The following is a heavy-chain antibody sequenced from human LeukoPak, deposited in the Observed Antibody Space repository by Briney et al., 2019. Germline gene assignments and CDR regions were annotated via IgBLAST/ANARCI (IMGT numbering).Heavy chain of an antibody. Sequence: SETLSLTCTVSGYSISSVYYWGWIRQPPGKGLEWIGNIYHSGSTYYIPSLKSRVTISIDTSKNQFSLKLSSVTAADTAVYYCARDSSSRYSSSWYAVGDFDSWGQGTLVSVSS. CDR2: IYHSGST. V-gene: IGHV4-38-2*02. J-gene: IGHJ4*02. D-gene: IGHD6-13*01. CDR3: ARDSSSRYSSSWYAVGDFDS. CDR1: GYSISSVYY.